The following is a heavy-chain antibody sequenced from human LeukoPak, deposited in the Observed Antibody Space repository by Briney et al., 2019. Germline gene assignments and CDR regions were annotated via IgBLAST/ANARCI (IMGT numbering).Heavy chain of an antibody. CDR2: ISAYNGNT. Sequence: ASVKVSCKASGYTFTSYGIGWVRQAPGQGLEWMGWISAYNGNTNYAQKVQGRVTMTTDTSTSTAYMELRSLRSDDTAVYYCASDDPLLGFDPWGQGTLVTVSS. V-gene: IGHV1-18*01. CDR3: ASDDPLLGFDP. J-gene: IGHJ5*02. CDR1: GYTFTSYG.